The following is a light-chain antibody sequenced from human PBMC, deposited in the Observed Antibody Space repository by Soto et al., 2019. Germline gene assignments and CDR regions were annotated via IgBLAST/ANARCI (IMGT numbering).Light chain of an antibody. CDR2: GAS. CDR1: QDVSNY. V-gene: IGKV1-33*01. CDR3: QQYDNLPST. Sequence: DIQMTQSPSSLSASVGDRVTITCQARQDVSNYLSWYQQKPGKAPKLLIYGASNLETGVPLRFSGSGSGTHFSFTISSLQPEDIATYYCQQYDNLPSTFGGGSNVEIK. J-gene: IGKJ4*01.